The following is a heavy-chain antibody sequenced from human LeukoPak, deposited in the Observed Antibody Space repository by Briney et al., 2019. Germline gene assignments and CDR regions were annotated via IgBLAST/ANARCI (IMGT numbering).Heavy chain of an antibody. CDR1: GFSISSYG. J-gene: IGHJ4*02. Sequence: PGRSLRLSCAASGFSISSYGMHRVRQSPGKGLEWVAVIWCDGSKKYHADSGKGRFTISRDISKSTLYLEMSSLRAEDTAVYYCARDDCSTTYCYGYWGQGTLVTVSS. V-gene: IGHV3-33*01. D-gene: IGHD2-2*01. CDR3: ARDDCSTTYCYGY. CDR2: IWCDGSKK.